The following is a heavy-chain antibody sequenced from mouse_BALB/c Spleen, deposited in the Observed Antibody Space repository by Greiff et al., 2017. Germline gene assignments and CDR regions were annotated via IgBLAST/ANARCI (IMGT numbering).Heavy chain of an antibody. V-gene: IGHV4-1*02. CDR2: INPDSSTI. J-gene: IGHJ3*01. CDR3: ARFGNYRFAY. CDR1: GFDFSRFW. Sequence: EVKLVESGGGLVQPGGSLKLSCAASGFDFSRFWMSWVRQAPGKGLEWIGEINPDSSTIDYTPSLKDKFIISRDNAKNTLYLQMSKVRSEDTALYYCARFGNYRFAYWGQGTLVTVSA. D-gene: IGHD2-1*01.